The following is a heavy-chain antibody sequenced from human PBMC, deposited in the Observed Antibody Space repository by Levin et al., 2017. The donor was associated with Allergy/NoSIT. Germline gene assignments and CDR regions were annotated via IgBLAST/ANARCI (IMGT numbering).Heavy chain of an antibody. D-gene: IGHD2-21*02. CDR3: ARDVVVTKADGFDI. Sequence: GESLKISCAASGFTFSDYYMSWIRQAPGKGLEWVSYISANGGAIYYGDSVRGRFTISRDNSKNSLYLQMNSLRADDTAVYYCARDVVVTKADGFDIWGQGTMVTVSS. CDR2: ISANGGAI. J-gene: IGHJ3*02. CDR1: GFTFSDYY. V-gene: IGHV3-11*01.